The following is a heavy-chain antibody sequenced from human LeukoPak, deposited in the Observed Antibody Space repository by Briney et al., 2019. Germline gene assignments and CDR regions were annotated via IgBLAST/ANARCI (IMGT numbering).Heavy chain of an antibody. CDR2: ISYDGSNK. CDR1: GFTFSSYG. J-gene: IGHJ4*02. V-gene: IGHV3-30*18. Sequence: GRSLRLSCAASGFTFSSYGMHWVRQAPGKGLEWVAVISYDGSNKYYADSVKGRFTISRDNSKNTLYLQMNSLRAEDTAVYYCAKEAYYYDSSGYLRSYYFDYWGQGTLVTVSS. D-gene: IGHD3-22*01. CDR3: AKEAYYYDSSGYLRSYYFDY.